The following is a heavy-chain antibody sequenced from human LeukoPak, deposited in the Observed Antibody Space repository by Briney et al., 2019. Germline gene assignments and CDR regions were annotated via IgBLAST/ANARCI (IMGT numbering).Heavy chain of an antibody. CDR2: INPNSGGT. CDR3: ARGRPHHSSTSCYGY. CDR1: GYTFTGYY. D-gene: IGHD2-2*01. Sequence: ASVKVSCKASGYTFTGYYMHWVRQAPGQGLEWMGRINPNSGGTNYAQKFQGRVTMTRDTSISTAYMELSRLRSDDTAVYYCARGRPHHSSTSCYGYWGQGTLVTVSS. V-gene: IGHV1-2*06. J-gene: IGHJ4*02.